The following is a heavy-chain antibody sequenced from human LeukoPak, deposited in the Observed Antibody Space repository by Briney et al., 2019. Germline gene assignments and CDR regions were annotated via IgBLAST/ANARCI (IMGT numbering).Heavy chain of an antibody. CDR2: INEDGSEK. V-gene: IGHV3-7*04. J-gene: IGHJ4*02. D-gene: IGHD3-9*01. CDR1: GLTFRSYW. CDR3: ARGVFRYSD. Sequence: GGSLRLSCAVSGLTFRSYWMAWVRQAPGKGLEWVANINEDGSEKYYADSVKGRFTISRDNAKTSLYVQMNSLRAEDTAVYYCARGVFRYSDWGQGTLVTVSS.